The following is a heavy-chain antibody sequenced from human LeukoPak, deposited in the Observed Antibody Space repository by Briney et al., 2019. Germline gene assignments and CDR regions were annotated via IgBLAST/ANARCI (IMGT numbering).Heavy chain of an antibody. J-gene: IGHJ4*02. V-gene: IGHV3-33*01. CDR3: ASARGSNYGSLGD. CDR2: IWYDGTNK. CDR1: GFTFSSYG. D-gene: IGHD5-18*01. Sequence: GGSLKLSCAASGFTFSSYGMHWVRQAPGKGLEWVALIWYDGTNKHYGESVKGRFTISRDNSKNTLYLQMNSLRAEDTAVYYCASARGSNYGSLGDWGQGTLVTVSS.